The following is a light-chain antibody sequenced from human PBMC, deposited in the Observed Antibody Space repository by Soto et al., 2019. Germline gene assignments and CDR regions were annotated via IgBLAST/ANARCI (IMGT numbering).Light chain of an antibody. Sequence: QSVLTQPPSVSGAPGQRVTISCTGSSSNIGAGYDVHWYQQLRGTAPKLLIYGNSNRPSGVPDRFSGSKSGTSASLAITGLQAEDEADYYCQSSDSSLSAVVFGGGTKLTVL. CDR1: SSNIGAGYD. J-gene: IGLJ2*01. CDR3: QSSDSSLSAVV. CDR2: GNS. V-gene: IGLV1-40*01.